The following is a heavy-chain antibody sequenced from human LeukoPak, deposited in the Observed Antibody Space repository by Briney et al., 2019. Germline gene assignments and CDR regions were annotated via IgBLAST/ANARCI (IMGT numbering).Heavy chain of an antibody. CDR1: GFTFSSYE. CDR2: ISSSGSTI. CDR3: ARSDDLTYFDY. Sequence: GGSLRLSCAASGFTFSSYEMNWVRQAPGKGLEWVSYISSSGSTIYYADSVKGRFTISRDNAKNSLYLQMNSLRAEDTAVYYCARSDDLTYFDYWGQGTLVTVSS. D-gene: IGHD3-3*01. V-gene: IGHV3-48*03. J-gene: IGHJ4*02.